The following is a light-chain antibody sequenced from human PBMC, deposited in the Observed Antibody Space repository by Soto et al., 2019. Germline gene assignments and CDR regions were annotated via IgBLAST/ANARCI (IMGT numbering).Light chain of an antibody. J-gene: IGKJ4*01. Sequence: EIVLTQSPGTLSLSPGERATLSCRASESVRSTYLAWFQQKPGQAPRLLIYATSNRATGTPDRFSGSGSETDFTLTISRLEPEDFAVYYCQQYGDSVTFGGGTRVEIK. CDR1: ESVRSTY. V-gene: IGKV3-20*01. CDR3: QQYGDSVT. CDR2: ATS.